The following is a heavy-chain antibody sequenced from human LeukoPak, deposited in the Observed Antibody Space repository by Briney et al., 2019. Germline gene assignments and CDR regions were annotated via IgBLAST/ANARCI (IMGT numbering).Heavy chain of an antibody. J-gene: IGHJ4*02. D-gene: IGHD6-13*01. CDR1: GFTFSRYW. CDR2: IKTDGSTT. CDR3: ARGSSWSLDY. Sequence: QSGGSLRLSCAASGFTFSRYWMHWARLAPGKGLVWVSHIKTDGSTTSYADSVKGRFTVSRDNAKNTLYLQMNSLRVEDTAVYYCARGSSWSLDYWGQGTLVTVSS. V-gene: IGHV3-74*01.